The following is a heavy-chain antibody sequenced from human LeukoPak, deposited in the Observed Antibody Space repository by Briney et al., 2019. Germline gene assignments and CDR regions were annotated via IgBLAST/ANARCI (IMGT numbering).Heavy chain of an antibody. J-gene: IGHJ4*02. CDR2: IYSGGST. CDR3: ARDREGSTGFDY. V-gene: IGHV3-53*05. D-gene: IGHD2-2*01. Sequence: ETLSLTCAVYGGSFSGYYWSWIRQPPGKGLEWVSVIYSGGSTYYADSVKGRFTISRDNSKNTLYLQMNSLRAEDTAVYYCARDREGSTGFDYWGQGTLVTVSS. CDR1: GGSFSGYY.